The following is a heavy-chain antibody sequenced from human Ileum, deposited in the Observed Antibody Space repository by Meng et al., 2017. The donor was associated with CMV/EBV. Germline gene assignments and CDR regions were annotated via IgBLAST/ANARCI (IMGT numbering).Heavy chain of an antibody. CDR1: GFNFNTYW. V-gene: IGHV3-74*01. D-gene: IGHD4-11*01. J-gene: IGHJ4*02. Sequence: GESLKISCAASGFNFNTYWMHWVRQAPGKGLVWVSRIDSDGSRIDYADSVKGRFTISRDNAKNTLYLQMNSLRAEDTAVYYCARGTQYLDYWGQGTLVTVSS. CDR3: ARGTQYLDY. CDR2: IDSDGSRI.